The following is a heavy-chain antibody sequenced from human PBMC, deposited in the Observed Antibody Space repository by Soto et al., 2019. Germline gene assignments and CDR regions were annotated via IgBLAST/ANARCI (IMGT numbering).Heavy chain of an antibody. D-gene: IGHD1-26*01. Sequence: EVQLLESGGGLVQPGGSLRLSCAASGFTFSSNAMSWVRQAPGKGLDWVSAISGSGGSTYYADSVKGRFTISRDNSKSSLYLQMNSLRAEDTAVYYCAKDISGSTWGQGTLVTVSS. V-gene: IGHV3-23*01. CDR1: GFTFSSNA. CDR3: AKDISGST. CDR2: ISGSGGST. J-gene: IGHJ4*02.